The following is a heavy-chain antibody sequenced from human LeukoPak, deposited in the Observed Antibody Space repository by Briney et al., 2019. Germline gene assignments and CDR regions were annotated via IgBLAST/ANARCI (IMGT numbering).Heavy chain of an antibody. CDR2: IFPSGGEI. CDR3: ARENSGYDYSSGYFDY. V-gene: IGHV3-23*01. D-gene: IGHD5-12*01. Sequence: GGSLRLSCAASGFTFSTFAMIWVRQPPGKGLEWVSSIFPSGGEIHYADSVKGRFTISRDNSKNTLYLQMNSLRAEDTAVYYCARENSGYDYSSGYFDYWGQGTLVTVSS. J-gene: IGHJ4*02. CDR1: GFTFSTFA.